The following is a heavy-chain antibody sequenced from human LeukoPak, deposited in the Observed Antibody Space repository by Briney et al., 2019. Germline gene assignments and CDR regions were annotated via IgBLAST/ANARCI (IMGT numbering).Heavy chain of an antibody. CDR3: ARTYYGSGSYYNVGWFGP. CDR1: GFTFSSYS. Sequence: GGSLRLSCAASGFTFSSYSMNWVRQAPGKGLEWVSSISSSSSYIYYADSVKGRFTISRDNAKNSLYLQMNSLRAEDTAVYYCARTYYGSGSYYNVGWFGPWGQGTLVAVSS. D-gene: IGHD3-10*01. J-gene: IGHJ5*02. CDR2: ISSSSSYI. V-gene: IGHV3-21*01.